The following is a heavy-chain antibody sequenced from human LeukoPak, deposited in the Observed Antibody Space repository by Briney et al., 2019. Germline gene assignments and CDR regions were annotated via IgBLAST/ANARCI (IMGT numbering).Heavy chain of an antibody. D-gene: IGHD1-26*01. V-gene: IGHV3-21*01. CDR3: ARGGIITSYAFEI. Sequence: GGSLRLSCAASGFSFSSYSMNWVRQAPGKGLEWVSCISSTSNYIFYADSVRGRFTISRDNAKNSLYLQMDSLRAEDTAVYYCARGGIITSYAFEIWGQGAMVTVSS. J-gene: IGHJ3*02. CDR2: ISSTSNYI. CDR1: GFSFSSYS.